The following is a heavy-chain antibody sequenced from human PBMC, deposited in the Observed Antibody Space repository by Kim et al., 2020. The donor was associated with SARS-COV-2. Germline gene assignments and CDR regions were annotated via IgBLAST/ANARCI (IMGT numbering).Heavy chain of an antibody. Sequence: GGSLRLSCAASGFTFSSYAMSWVRQAPGKGLEWVSAISGSGGNTYYADSVKGRFTISRDNSKNTLYLQMNSLRAEDTAVYYCAKTYYDILTGYPFDPWGQGTLVTVSS. V-gene: IGHV3-23*01. CDR2: ISGSGGNT. CDR3: AKTYYDILTGYPFDP. CDR1: GFTFSSYA. D-gene: IGHD3-9*01. J-gene: IGHJ5*02.